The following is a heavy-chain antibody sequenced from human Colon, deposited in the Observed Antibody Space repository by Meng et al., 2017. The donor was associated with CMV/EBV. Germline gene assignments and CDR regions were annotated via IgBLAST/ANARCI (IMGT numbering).Heavy chain of an antibody. CDR3: ARGRNGWLLPLDS. Sequence: QGQLQQWGAGLFKPSGTLSLTCAISGGSFNAYYLTWIRQSPGKGLEWIGELNHSGSTNYNPSLKSRVTISIDTSKRHFSLRLTSVTAADTAVYYCARGRNGWLLPLDSWGQGTLVTVSS. V-gene: IGHV4-34*01. CDR1: GGSFNAYY. D-gene: IGHD3-3*01. CDR2: LNHSGST. J-gene: IGHJ4*02.